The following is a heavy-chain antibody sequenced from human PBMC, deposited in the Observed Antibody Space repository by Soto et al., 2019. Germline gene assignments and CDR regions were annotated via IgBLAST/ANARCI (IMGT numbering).Heavy chain of an antibody. V-gene: IGHV1-18*01. J-gene: IGHJ5*02. D-gene: IGHD6-13*01. Sequence: GASVKVSCKASGYTFTSYGISWVRQAPGQGLEWMGWISAYNGNTNYAQKLQGRVTMTTDTSTSTAYMELRSLRSDDTAVYYCARDVAAAVENWFDPWGQGTLVTVSS. CDR3: ARDVAAAVENWFDP. CDR1: GYTFTSYG. CDR2: ISAYNGNT.